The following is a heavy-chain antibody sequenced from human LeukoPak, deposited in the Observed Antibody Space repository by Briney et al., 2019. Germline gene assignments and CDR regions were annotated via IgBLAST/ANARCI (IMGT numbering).Heavy chain of an antibody. CDR2: IYHSGST. J-gene: IGHJ4*02. CDR1: GYSISSGYY. CDR3: AREVLGYCSSTSCYSGDY. D-gene: IGHD2-2*01. V-gene: IGHV4-38-2*02. Sequence: SETLSLTCTVSGYSISSGYYWGWIRQPPGKGLEWIGSIYHSGSTYYNPSLKSRVTISVDTSKNQFSLKLSSVTAADTAVYYCAREVLGYCSSTSCYSGDYWGQGTLVTVSS.